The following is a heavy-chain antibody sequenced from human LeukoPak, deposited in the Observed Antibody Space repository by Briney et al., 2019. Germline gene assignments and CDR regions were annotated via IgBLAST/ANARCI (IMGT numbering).Heavy chain of an antibody. D-gene: IGHD5-24*01. CDR3: ARDFSLQLFDY. V-gene: IGHV3-33*01. CDR2: IWYDGSNE. Sequence: SGGSLRLSCAASGFTFNTYGMHWVRQAQGKGLEWVALIWYDGSNENYADSVKGRFTISRDDSKNTLYLQMNSLRAEDTAVYYCARDFSLQLFDYWGQGTLVTVFS. J-gene: IGHJ4*02. CDR1: GFTFNTYG.